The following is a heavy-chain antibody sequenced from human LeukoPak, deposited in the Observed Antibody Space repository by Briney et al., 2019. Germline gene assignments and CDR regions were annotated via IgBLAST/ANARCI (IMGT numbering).Heavy chain of an antibody. CDR1: GGSISSSSYY. V-gene: IGHV4-39*01. Sequence: ASETLSLTCTVSGGSISSSSYYWGWIRQPPGKGLEWIGSIYYSGSTYYNPSLKSRVTISVDTSKNQFSLKLSSETAADTAVYYCARQTGSGLFILPGGQGTLVTVSS. J-gene: IGHJ4*02. CDR3: ARQTGSGLFILP. CDR2: IYYSGST. D-gene: IGHD3/OR15-3a*01.